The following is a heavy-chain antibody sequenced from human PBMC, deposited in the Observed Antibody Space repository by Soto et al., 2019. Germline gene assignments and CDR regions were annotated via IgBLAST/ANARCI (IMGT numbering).Heavy chain of an antibody. D-gene: IGHD3-9*01. V-gene: IGHV3-21*01. CDR1: GFTFSSYS. CDR2: ISSSSSYI. J-gene: IGHJ4*02. Sequence: GGSLRLSCAASGFTFSSYSMNWVRQAPGKGLEWVSSISSSSSYIYYADSVKGRFTISRDNAKNSLYLQMNSLRAEDTAVYYCARAELRYFDWLPYYFDYWGQGTLVTVSS. CDR3: ARAELRYFDWLPYYFDY.